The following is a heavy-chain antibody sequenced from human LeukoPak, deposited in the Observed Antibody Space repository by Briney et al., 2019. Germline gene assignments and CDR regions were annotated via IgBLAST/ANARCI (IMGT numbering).Heavy chain of an antibody. CDR2: ISYDGSNK. CDR3: AIRPIREPHLTDY. CDR1: GFTFSSYG. J-gene: IGHJ4*02. D-gene: IGHD1-26*01. V-gene: IGHV3-30*03. Sequence: GGSLRLSCAASGFTFSSYGMHWVRQAPGKGLEWVAVISYDGSNKYYADSVKGRFTISRDNSKNTLYPQMNSLRAEDTAVYYCAIRPIREPHLTDYWGQGTLVTVSS.